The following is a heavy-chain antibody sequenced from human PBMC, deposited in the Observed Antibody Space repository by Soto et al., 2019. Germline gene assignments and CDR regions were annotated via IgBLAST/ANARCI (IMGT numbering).Heavy chain of an antibody. CDR1: GGSITRRSSY. J-gene: IGHJ4*02. CDR3: ARQRTTVVTQAYFDH. D-gene: IGHD4-17*01. CDR2: IYYSGRS. Sequence: PSETLSLTCIVSGGSITRRSSYWAWIRQPPGKGLEWIGGIYYSGRSYYNPSLKSRVTMSVDTSKNQFSLTLNSVTAADAAVYYCARQRTTVVTQAYFDHWGQGTLVTVSS. V-gene: IGHV4-39*01.